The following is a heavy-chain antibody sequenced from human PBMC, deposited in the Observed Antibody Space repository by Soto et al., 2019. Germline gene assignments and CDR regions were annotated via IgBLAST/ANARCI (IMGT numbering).Heavy chain of an antibody. CDR1: GGSISSSSYY. D-gene: IGHD3-9*01. CDR3: ARVSDILTGYDY. CDR2: IYYSGST. Sequence: PSETLSLTCTVSGGSISSSSYYWGWIRQPPGKGLEWIGSIYYSGSTYYNPSLKSRVTISVDTSKNQFSLKLSSVTAADTAVYYCARVSDILTGYDYWGQGTLVTVSS. V-gene: IGHV4-39*07. J-gene: IGHJ4*02.